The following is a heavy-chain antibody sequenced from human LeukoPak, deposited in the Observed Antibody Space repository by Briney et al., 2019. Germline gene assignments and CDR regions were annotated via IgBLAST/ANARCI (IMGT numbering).Heavy chain of an antibody. CDR1: GFTFSSYS. Sequence: GGSLRLSCAASGFTFSSYSMNWVRQAPGKGLEWVSSITSSSNYIYYANSVKGRFTISRDNAKNSLYLQMNSLRADETAVYYCARGPDYYETTGYYSPYWGQGTLVTVSS. J-gene: IGHJ4*02. D-gene: IGHD3-22*01. CDR3: ARGPDYYETTGYYSPY. V-gene: IGHV3-21*01. CDR2: ITSSSNYI.